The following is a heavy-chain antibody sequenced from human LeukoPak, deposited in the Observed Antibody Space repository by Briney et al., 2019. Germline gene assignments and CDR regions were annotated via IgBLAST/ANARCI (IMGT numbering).Heavy chain of an antibody. D-gene: IGHD3-22*01. V-gene: IGHV4-4*09. J-gene: IGHJ4*02. CDR3: ATAYYYDSSGYSLDY. CDR1: GGSISSYY. CDR2: IYTSGST. Sequence: SETLSLTCTVSGGSISSYYWSWIRQPPGKGLEWIGYIYTSGSTTYNPSLKSRVTITVDTSKHQFSLKLSSVTAADTAVYYCATAYYYDSSGYSLDYWGQGTLVTVSS.